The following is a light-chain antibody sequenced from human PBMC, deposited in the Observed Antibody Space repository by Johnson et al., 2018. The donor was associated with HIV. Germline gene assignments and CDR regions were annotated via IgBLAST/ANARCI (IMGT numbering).Light chain of an antibody. V-gene: IGLV1-51*01. CDR3: GTWESRLSAVHV. CDR1: SSNIGNNF. Sequence: QSVLTQPPSVSVAPGQKVTVSCSGSSSNIGNNFVSWYQQVPGTAPKLLIYDNNKRPSGIPDRISGSKSGTSATLGITELQTGDEADYYCGTWESRLSAVHVCGTGTKGTVL. CDR2: DNN. J-gene: IGLJ1*01.